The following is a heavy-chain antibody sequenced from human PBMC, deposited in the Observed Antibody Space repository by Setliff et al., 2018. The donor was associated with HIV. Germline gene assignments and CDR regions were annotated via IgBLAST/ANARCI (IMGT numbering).Heavy chain of an antibody. CDR2: IVPIFGTA. Sequence: SVKVSCKASGHTFSSYAISWVRQAPGQGLEWMGGIVPIFGTANYAQRFQGRVTVTADESTGTAYMELSSLRSEDTAVYYCARPSIAAAASWDAFDIWGQGTMVTVS. D-gene: IGHD6-13*01. CDR3: ARPSIAAAASWDAFDI. CDR1: GHTFSSYA. J-gene: IGHJ3*02. V-gene: IGHV1-69*13.